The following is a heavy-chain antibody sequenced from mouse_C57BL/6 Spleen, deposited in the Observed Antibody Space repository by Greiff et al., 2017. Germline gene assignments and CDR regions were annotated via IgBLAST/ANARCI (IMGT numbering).Heavy chain of an antibody. CDR2: ISSGSSTI. Sequence: EVQLQESGGGLVKPGGSLKLSCAASGFTFSDYGMHWVRQAPEKGLEWVAYISSGSSTIYYADTVKGRFTISRDNAKNTLFLQMTSLRSEDTAMYYCARPDGNYVYAMDYWGQGTSVTVSS. V-gene: IGHV5-17*01. J-gene: IGHJ4*01. D-gene: IGHD2-1*01. CDR3: ARPDGNYVYAMDY. CDR1: GFTFSDYG.